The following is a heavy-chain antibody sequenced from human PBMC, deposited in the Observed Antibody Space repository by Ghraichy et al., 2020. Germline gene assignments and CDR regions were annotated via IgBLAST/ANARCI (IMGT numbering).Heavy chain of an antibody. J-gene: IGHJ5*02. CDR3: ARDLSCSRTTCYSFGWFDP. D-gene: IGHD2-2*01. CDR2: ILPVVGAA. V-gene: IGHV1-69*04. CDR1: GDTFSNYG. Sequence: SVKLSCKASGDTFSNYGISWVRRAPGQGLEWMGRILPVVGAATYAQIFQGRVNISADMSTNTVYMEVSSLRSEDTAVYYCARDLSCSRTTCYSFGWFDPWGQGSLVTVSS.